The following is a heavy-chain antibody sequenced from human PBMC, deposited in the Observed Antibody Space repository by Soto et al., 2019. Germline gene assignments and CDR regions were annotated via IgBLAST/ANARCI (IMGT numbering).Heavy chain of an antibody. D-gene: IGHD2-2*01. V-gene: IGHV2-26*01. Sequence: SGPTLVNPTEPLTLTCTVSGLSLSTGKLGVSWIRQPPGKALEWLAHIFSNDDKSYSTSLRSRVTISKDTSRSQVVLTMTNMDPLDSDTYYCALIKDCSGTDCYLASFDPWGQGTLVTVSS. CDR2: IFSNDDK. CDR1: GLSLSTGKLG. J-gene: IGHJ5*02. CDR3: ALIKDCSGTDCYLASFDP.